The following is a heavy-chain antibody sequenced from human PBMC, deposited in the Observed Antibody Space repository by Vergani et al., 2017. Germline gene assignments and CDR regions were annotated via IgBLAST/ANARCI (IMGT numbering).Heavy chain of an antibody. Sequence: EAQLVESGGGLVKPGGSLRLSCAASGFTFSSYSMNWVRQAPGKGLEWVSSISSSSSYIYYADSVKGRFTISRDNAKNSLYLQMNSLRAEDTAVYYCARDLYYYDSSGYFDFDYWGQGTLVTVSS. CDR1: GFTFSSYS. J-gene: IGHJ4*02. D-gene: IGHD3-22*01. V-gene: IGHV3-21*01. CDR3: ARDLYYYDSSGYFDFDY. CDR2: ISSSSSYI.